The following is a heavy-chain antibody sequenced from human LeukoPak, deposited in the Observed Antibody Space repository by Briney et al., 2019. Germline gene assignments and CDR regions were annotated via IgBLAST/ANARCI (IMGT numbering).Heavy chain of an antibody. D-gene: IGHD2-2*03. J-gene: IGHJ4*02. Sequence: VSRVNGDGSTTTYADSVKGRFTISRDNAKNTLYLQMNSLRVEDTAVYYCAKAATWIAPFDYWGQGTLVTVSS. V-gene: IGHV3-74*01. CDR3: AKAATWIAPFDY. CDR2: VNGDGSTT.